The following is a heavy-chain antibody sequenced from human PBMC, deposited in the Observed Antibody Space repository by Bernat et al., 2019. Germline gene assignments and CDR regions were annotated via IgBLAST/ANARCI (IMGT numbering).Heavy chain of an antibody. Sequence: VQLVESGGGLVQFGGSLRLSCAASGFNFRSYWMTWVRQAPGKGLEWVANIKEDGREKHYVDSVKGRFTISRDNAKNSLYLQMNGLRAEDTAIYYCARGAILGSWGQGTLVTVFS. V-gene: IGHV3-7*03. CDR1: GFNFRSYW. D-gene: IGHD2-2*01. J-gene: IGHJ5*02. CDR2: IKEDGREK. CDR3: ARGAILGS.